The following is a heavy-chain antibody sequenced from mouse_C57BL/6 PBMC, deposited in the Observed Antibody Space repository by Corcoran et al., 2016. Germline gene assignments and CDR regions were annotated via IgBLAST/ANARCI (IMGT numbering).Heavy chain of an antibody. Sequence: QVQLQQSGPELVKPGASVKLSCKASGYTFTSYDINWVKQRPGQGLEWIGWIYPRDGSTKYNEKFKGKATLTVDTSSSTAYMELHSLTSEDSAVYFCARRGDGYDERFFAYWGQGTLVTVSA. CDR3: ARRGDGYDERFFAY. V-gene: IGHV1-85*01. CDR1: GYTFTSYD. CDR2: IYPRDGST. D-gene: IGHD2-2*01. J-gene: IGHJ3*01.